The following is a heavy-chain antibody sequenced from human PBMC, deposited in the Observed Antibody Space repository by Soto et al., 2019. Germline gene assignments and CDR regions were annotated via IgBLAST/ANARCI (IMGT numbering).Heavy chain of an antibody. Sequence: SETLSLTCTAPGGSISTYYWSWIRQPPGKGLEWMGYIYYSGSTNYNPSLKSRVTISVDTSKNQFSLKLSSVTAADTAVYYCARDYVDTATYYYYYGMDVWGQGTTVTVSS. D-gene: IGHD5-18*01. J-gene: IGHJ6*02. CDR1: GGSISTYY. CDR3: ARDYVDTATYYYYYGMDV. V-gene: IGHV4-59*01. CDR2: IYYSGST.